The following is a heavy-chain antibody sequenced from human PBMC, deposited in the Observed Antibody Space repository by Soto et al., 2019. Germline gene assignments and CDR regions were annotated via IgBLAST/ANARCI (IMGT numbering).Heavy chain of an antibody. CDR3: ARGGYYFDSSGYFLSYYGLDV. CDR2: ITSNGDTI. V-gene: IGHV3-48*03. J-gene: IGHJ6*02. D-gene: IGHD3-22*01. Sequence: AGGSLRLSCVGSGFTFSSYEMNWVRQAPGKGLEWVSYITSNGDTIHYTDSVKGRFTISRDNAKNSLSLQMNSLRAEDTAIYYCARGGYYFDSSGYFLSYYGLDVWGQGTTVTVSS. CDR1: GFTFSSYE.